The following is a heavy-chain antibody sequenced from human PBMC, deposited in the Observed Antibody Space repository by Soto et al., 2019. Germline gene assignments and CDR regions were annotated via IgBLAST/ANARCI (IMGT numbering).Heavy chain of an antibody. Sequence: VQLVESGGGFVKPGGSLRLSCEGSGFTFINAWMSWVRQAPGKGLEWVGRIKSRTDGGAADYAAPVRGRFSISRDDSKNTLYLHMNSLKIEHSALYYCTTDPGDYEDFWGEGTLVTVSS. CDR1: GFTFINAW. D-gene: IGHD4-17*01. J-gene: IGHJ4*02. V-gene: IGHV3-15*01. CDR2: IKSRTDGGAA. CDR3: TTDPGDYEDF.